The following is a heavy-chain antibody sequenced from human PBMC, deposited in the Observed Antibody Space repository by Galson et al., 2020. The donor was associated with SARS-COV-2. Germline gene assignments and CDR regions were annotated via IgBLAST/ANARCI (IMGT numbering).Heavy chain of an antibody. D-gene: IGHD6-19*01. CDR1: GYTFTSYG. CDR2: ISAYNGNT. CDR3: AGGLEYSSGWYYYYGMDV. V-gene: IGHV1-18*04. J-gene: IGHJ6*02. Sequence: ASVKVSCKASGYTFTSYGISWMRQAPGQGLEWMGWISAYNGNTNYAQKLQGRVTMTTDTSTSTAYMELRSLRSDDTAVYYCAGGLEYSSGWYYYYGMDVWGQGTTVTVSS.